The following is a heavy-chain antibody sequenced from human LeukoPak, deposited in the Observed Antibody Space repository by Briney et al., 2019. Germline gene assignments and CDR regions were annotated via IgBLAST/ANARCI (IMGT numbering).Heavy chain of an antibody. Sequence: PSETLSLTCTVSGASISSYYWGWIRQPPGKGLEWIGYISYSGSPNYNPSLKSRVTISADTSKNQFSLNLSSVTAADTAVYYCARVGHIVAAGTYDWWGQGTLVTVSS. J-gene: IGHJ4*02. CDR3: ARVGHIVAAGTYDW. CDR2: ISYSGSP. V-gene: IGHV4-59*08. CDR1: GASISSYY. D-gene: IGHD6-13*01.